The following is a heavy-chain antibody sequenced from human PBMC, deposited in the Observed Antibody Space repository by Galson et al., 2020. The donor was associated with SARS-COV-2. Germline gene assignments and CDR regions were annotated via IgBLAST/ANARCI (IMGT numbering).Heavy chain of an antibody. Sequence: GESLKISCNAFGYTFHTYSIHWVRQAPGQRLEWMACINRDSSNTKYSQDFQDRVTITRDTTATTADMELTSLRSEDTAVYYCGRSRGDPSSGWGIDFWGQGTLVTVSS. D-gene: IGHD6-19*01. CDR2: INRDSSNT. CDR3: GRSRGDPSSGWGIDF. CDR1: GYTFHTYS. J-gene: IGHJ4*02. V-gene: IGHV1-3*01.